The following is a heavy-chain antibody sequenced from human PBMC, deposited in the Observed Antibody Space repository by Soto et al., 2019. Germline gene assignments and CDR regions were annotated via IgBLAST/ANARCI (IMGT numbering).Heavy chain of an antibody. V-gene: IGHV3-48*03. D-gene: IGHD6-6*01. CDR2: ISSSGNTI. CDR3: ARECSSSSGHFEY. CDR1: GFTFSSYE. Sequence: PGGSLRLSCAASGFTFSSYEMNWVRQAPGKGLEWVSYISSSGNTIYYAEFVKGRFTISRDNANNSLYLQMNSLRAEDTAVYYCARECSSSSGHFEYWGLGTPVTVSS. J-gene: IGHJ4*02.